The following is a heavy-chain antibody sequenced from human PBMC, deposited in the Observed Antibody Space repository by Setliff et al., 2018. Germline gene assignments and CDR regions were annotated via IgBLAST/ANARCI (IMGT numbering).Heavy chain of an antibody. CDR1: GYTFTSYG. CDR2: ISAYNGNT. D-gene: IGHD7-27*01. CDR3: ARVSPRARKLTGDLDY. Sequence: ASVKVSCKASGYTFTSYGISWVRQAPGQGLEWMGWISAYNGNTNYAQKLQGRVTMTTDTSTSTAYMELRSLRSDDTAVYYCARVSPRARKLTGDLDYWGQGTLVTVSS. J-gene: IGHJ4*02. V-gene: IGHV1-18*01.